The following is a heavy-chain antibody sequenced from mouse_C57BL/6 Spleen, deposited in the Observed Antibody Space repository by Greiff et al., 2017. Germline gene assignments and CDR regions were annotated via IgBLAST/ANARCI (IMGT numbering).Heavy chain of an antibody. Sequence: QVQLQQPGAELVKPGASVKMSCKASGYTFTSYWITWVKQRPGQGLEWIGDIYPGSGSTNYNEKFKSKATLTVDTSSSTAYMQLSSLTSEDSAVYYCATPHYYGSSTYYFDYWGQGTTLTVSS. V-gene: IGHV1-55*01. J-gene: IGHJ2*01. CDR2: IYPGSGST. D-gene: IGHD1-1*01. CDR3: ATPHYYGSSTYYFDY. CDR1: GYTFTSYW.